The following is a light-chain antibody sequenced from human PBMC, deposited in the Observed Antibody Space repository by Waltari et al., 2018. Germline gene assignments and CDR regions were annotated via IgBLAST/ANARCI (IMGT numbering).Light chain of an antibody. CDR2: SAS. V-gene: IGKV3-20*01. Sequence: IVLTPSQGTLTLSPGERATLSCRTSQNVSTFLAWYQQKPGQAPRLLIYSASSRATGIPDRSSGGGSRTDFSLTISRLEPEDFAVYYCQHHLRLPATFGQGTKVDIK. CDR1: QNVSTF. J-gene: IGKJ1*01. CDR3: QHHLRLPAT.